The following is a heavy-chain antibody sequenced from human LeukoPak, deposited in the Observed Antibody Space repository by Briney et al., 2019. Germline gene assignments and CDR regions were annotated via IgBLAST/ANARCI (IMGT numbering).Heavy chain of an antibody. D-gene: IGHD2-15*01. CDR2: IRSGGRTI. V-gene: IGHV3-11*01. J-gene: IGHJ5*02. CDR1: GFTFSDYY. Sequence: PGWALTLSCAASGFTFSDYYMSWIRQAPGKGLNWISYIRSGGRTIYYEDSVKRRFTISRDNAKNSMYLQMNSLRVEDTAVYYCARDGSGGDNWCDPWGQGILVTVSS. CDR3: ARDGSGGDNWCDP.